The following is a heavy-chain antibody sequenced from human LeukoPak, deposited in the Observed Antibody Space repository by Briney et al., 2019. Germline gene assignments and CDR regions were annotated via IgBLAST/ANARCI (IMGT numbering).Heavy chain of an antibody. V-gene: IGHV3-21*01. CDR1: GFTLSTYA. Sequence: GGSLRLSCVASGFTLSTYAMNWVRQVPGKGPEWVSSMTGTSGHTYYANSVKGRFTISRDNAKNSLYLQMNSLRAEDTAVYYCAREGTAREDDAFDIWGQGTMVSVSS. CDR3: AREGTAREDDAFDI. J-gene: IGHJ3*02. D-gene: IGHD2-21*02. CDR2: MTGTSGHT.